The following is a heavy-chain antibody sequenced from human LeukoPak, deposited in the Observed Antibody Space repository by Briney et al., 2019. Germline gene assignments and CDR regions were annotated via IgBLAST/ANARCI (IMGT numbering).Heavy chain of an antibody. V-gene: IGHV1-46*01. CDR3: ARGAHVRMYDSNHNCFDP. J-gene: IGHJ5*02. D-gene: IGHD3-22*01. Sequence: ASVKVSCKASGYTFTSYYIYWMRQAHGRGLDWMGIINPSGGKTNYAHKFQGRVTMTSDMSTSTVYMGLSSLRPEDTAVYYCARGAHVRMYDSNHNCFDPWGQGTLVTVSS. CDR2: INPSGGKT. CDR1: GYTFTSYY.